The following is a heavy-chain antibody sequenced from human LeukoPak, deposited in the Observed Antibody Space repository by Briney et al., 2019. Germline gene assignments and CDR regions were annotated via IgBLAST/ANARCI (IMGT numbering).Heavy chain of an antibody. Sequence: SETLSLTCTVSGDSISTSNSYWGWIRQPPGKGLEWIGSIYYSGNTYYNASPKSRVTISVDTSKNQFSLKLSSVTAADTAVYYCARSPWSRGDFDYWGQGTLVTVSS. J-gene: IGHJ4*02. CDR2: IYYSGNT. V-gene: IGHV4-39*01. CDR3: ARSPWSRGDFDY. CDR1: GDSISTSNSY. D-gene: IGHD3-10*01.